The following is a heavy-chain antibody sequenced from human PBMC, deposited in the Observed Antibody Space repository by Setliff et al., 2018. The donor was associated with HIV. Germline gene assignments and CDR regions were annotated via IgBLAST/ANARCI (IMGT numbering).Heavy chain of an antibody. CDR3: ARDPGSSYYNYKYLDI. CDR1: GTSIIGYY. J-gene: IGHJ6*04. V-gene: IGHV4-59*01. CDR2: FYYGGTT. D-gene: IGHD3-3*01. Sequence: SETLSLTCTISGTSIIGYYWNWVRQPPGKGLEWIGYFYYGGTTKYNPSLKSRVAISAGTSNKQFSLTLSSVTAADTAVYYCARDPGSSYYNYKYLDIWGKGTTVTVSS.